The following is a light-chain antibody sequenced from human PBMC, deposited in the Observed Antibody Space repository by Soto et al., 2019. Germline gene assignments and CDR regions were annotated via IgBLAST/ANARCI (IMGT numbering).Light chain of an antibody. J-gene: IGKJ1*01. CDR3: QQYNNWPWS. CDR1: QSVSSN. V-gene: IGKV3-15*01. CDR2: GAS. Sequence: EIVMTQSPATLSVSPGDRATLSCRASQSVSSNLAWYQQKPGQAPRLLIYGASTRATSIPARFSGSGSGTEFTLTISSLQSEDSAVYYCQQYNNWPWSFGQGTKVEIK.